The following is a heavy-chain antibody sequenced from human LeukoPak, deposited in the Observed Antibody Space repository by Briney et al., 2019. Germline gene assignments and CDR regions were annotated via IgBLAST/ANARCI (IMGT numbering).Heavy chain of an antibody. CDR2: INHSGST. CDR3: ARGPWKMATNTIDY. D-gene: IGHD5-24*01. Sequence: SETLSLTRAVYGGSFSGYYWSWIRQPPGKGLEWIGEINHSGSTNYNPSLKSRVTISVDTSKNQFSLKLSSVTAADTAVYYCARGPWKMATNTIDYWGQGTLVTVSS. V-gene: IGHV4-34*01. CDR1: GGSFSGYY. J-gene: IGHJ4*02.